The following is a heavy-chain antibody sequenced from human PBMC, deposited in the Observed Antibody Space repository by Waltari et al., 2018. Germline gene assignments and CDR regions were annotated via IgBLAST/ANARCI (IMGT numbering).Heavy chain of an antibody. Sequence: QVQLQQWGAGLLKPSETLSLTCGVSEGSFICYYWLWIRQAPGKGLEWIGEVDHSGTPNYNPSLKSRLTISIYASRFQLSLKLSSVTAADSAVYYCARSHRIAVSPRYYYMDVWGKGTTVTVSS. CDR2: VDHSGTP. CDR1: EGSFICYY. CDR3: ARSHRIAVSPRYYYMDV. J-gene: IGHJ6*03. D-gene: IGHD6-19*01. V-gene: IGHV4-34*02.